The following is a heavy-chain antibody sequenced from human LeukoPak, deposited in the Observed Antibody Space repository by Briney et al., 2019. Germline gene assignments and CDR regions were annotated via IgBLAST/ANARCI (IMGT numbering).Heavy chain of an antibody. Sequence: GASVTVSFKASGYTFTSYDINWVRQATGQGLEWMGWMNPNSGNTGYAQKFQGRVTMTRNTSISTAYMELSSLRSEDTAVYYCARGLPLYDSSGYFSFDPWGQGTLVTVSS. CDR3: ARGLPLYDSSGYFSFDP. CDR2: MNPNSGNT. V-gene: IGHV1-8*01. D-gene: IGHD3-22*01. J-gene: IGHJ5*02. CDR1: GYTFTSYD.